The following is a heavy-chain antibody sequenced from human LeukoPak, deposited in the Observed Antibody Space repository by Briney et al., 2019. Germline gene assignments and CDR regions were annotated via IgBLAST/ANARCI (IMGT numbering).Heavy chain of an antibody. CDR2: IRYDGSNK. CDR3: AKDGVMVRGVISRFMDV. J-gene: IGHJ6*03. D-gene: IGHD3-10*01. V-gene: IGHV3-30*02. CDR1: GFTFSSHG. Sequence: GGSLRLSCAESGFTFSSHGMHWVRQAPGKGLEWVAFIRYDGSNKYYADSVKGRFTISRDNSKNTLYLQMNSLRAEDTAVYYCAKDGVMVRGVISRFMDVWGKGTTVTVSS.